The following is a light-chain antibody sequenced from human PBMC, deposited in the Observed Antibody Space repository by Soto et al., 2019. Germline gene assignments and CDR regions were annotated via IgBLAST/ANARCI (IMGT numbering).Light chain of an antibody. CDR3: QQYNSYPT. V-gene: IGKV1-16*02. J-gene: IGKJ5*01. Sequence: DIQMTQSPSSLSASIGDRVTNTCRASQAISNYVAWFQQKPGKAPKSLIYGASGLHSGVPSKFTGSGSGADFTLTIYSLQPEDFATYYCQQYNSYPTFGQGTRLEIK. CDR2: GAS. CDR1: QAISNY.